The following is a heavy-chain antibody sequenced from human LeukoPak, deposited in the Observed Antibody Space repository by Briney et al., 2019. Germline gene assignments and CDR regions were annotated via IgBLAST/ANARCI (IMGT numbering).Heavy chain of an antibody. V-gene: IGHV3-23*01. CDR1: GVTFSSYA. J-gene: IGHJ4*02. CDR2: ISGSGGST. CDR3: AKGHVSASGSYWGLFDY. Sequence: GGSLRLSCAASGVTFSSYAMSWVRQAPGKGLEWVSAISGSGGSTYYADSVKGRFTISRDNSKNTLYLQMNSLRAEDTAVYYCAKGHVSASGSYWGLFDYWGQGTLVTVSS. D-gene: IGHD1-26*01.